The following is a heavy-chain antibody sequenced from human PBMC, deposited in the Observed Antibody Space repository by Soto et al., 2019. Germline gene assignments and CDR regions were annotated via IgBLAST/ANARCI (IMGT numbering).Heavy chain of an antibody. Sequence: QVQLVESGGGVVQPGRSLRLSCAASGFTLSSYGMHWVRQAPGKGLEWVAVISYDGSNKYYADSVKGRFTISRDNSKNTLYLQMNSLRAEDTAVYYCAKDAPTHGMDVWGQGTTVTVSS. V-gene: IGHV3-30*18. CDR1: GFTLSSYG. CDR3: AKDAPTHGMDV. J-gene: IGHJ6*02. CDR2: ISYDGSNK.